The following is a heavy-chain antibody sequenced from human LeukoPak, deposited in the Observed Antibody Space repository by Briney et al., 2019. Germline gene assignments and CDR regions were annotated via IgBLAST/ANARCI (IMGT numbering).Heavy chain of an antibody. CDR1: GFTFDDYA. V-gene: IGHV3-43*02. CDR3: AKDITSSWYIASGAFDI. CDR2: ISGDGGST. D-gene: IGHD6-13*01. Sequence: GGSLRLSCAASGFTFDDYAMHWVRQAPGKGLEWVFLISGDGGSTYYADSVKGRFTISRDNSKNSLYLQMNSLRTEDTALYYCAKDITSSWYIASGAFDIWGQGTMVTVSS. J-gene: IGHJ3*02.